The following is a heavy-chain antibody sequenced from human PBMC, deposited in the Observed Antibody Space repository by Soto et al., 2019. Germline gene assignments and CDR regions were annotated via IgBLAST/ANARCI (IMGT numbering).Heavy chain of an antibody. CDR1: GGSISSGGYS. V-gene: IGHV4-30-2*01. Sequence: PSETLSLTCAVSGGSISSGGYSWSWIRQPPGKGLEWIGYIYHSGSTYYNPSLKSRVTISVDTSKNQFSLKLSSVTAADTAVYYCARGQCSMIVNLYYFDYWGQGTLVTVSS. D-gene: IGHD3-22*01. J-gene: IGHJ4*02. CDR3: ARGQCSMIVNLYYFDY. CDR2: IYHSGST.